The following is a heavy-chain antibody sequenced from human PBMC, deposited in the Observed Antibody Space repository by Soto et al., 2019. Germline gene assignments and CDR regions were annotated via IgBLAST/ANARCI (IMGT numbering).Heavy chain of an antibody. CDR3: ARPHSSSSLEWFDP. V-gene: IGHV4-39*01. J-gene: IGHJ5*02. Sequence: SETLSLTCTVSGGSISSSSYYWGWIRQPPGKGLGWIGSIYYSGSTYYNPSLKSRVTISVDTSKNQFSLKLSSVTAADTAVYYCARPHSSSSLEWFDPWGQGTLVTVSS. CDR1: GGSISSSSYY. CDR2: IYYSGST. D-gene: IGHD6-6*01.